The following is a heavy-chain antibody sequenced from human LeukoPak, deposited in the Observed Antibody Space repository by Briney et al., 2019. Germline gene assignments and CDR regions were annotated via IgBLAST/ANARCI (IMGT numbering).Heavy chain of an antibody. V-gene: IGHV1-69*13. CDR3: ARGVVGQLWDTYFDY. CDR1: GGTFSSYA. Sequence: ASVKVSCKASGGTFSSYAISWVRQAPGQGLEWMGRIIPIFGTANYAQKFQGRVTITADESTNTAYMELSSLRSEDTAVYYCARGVVGQLWDTYFDYWGQGTLVTVSS. CDR2: IIPIFGTA. D-gene: IGHD5-18*01. J-gene: IGHJ4*02.